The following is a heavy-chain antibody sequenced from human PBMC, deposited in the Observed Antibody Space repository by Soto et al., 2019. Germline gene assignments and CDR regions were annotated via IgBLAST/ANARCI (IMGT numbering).Heavy chain of an antibody. Sequence: GASVKVSCKASGYTSTRYNVHWVRQAPGQGLEWMAIINPSGGTTYYVQKFEGRVTLTTDTPTSTVYMELSSLRSDDTAVYYCARVRGGGSEYFFDYWGQGTLVTVSS. CDR1: GYTSTRYN. CDR3: ARVRGGGSEYFFDY. D-gene: IGHD2-15*01. J-gene: IGHJ4*02. V-gene: IGHV1-46*01. CDR2: INPSGGTT.